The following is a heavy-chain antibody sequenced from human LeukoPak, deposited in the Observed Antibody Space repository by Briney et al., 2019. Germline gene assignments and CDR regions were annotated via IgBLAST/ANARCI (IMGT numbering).Heavy chain of an antibody. CDR2: ISGSSGTA. CDR3: AKGMFTATFSYCSGGSCAANWLES. V-gene: IGHV3-23*01. Sequence: GGSLRLSCAASGFTFSTYAMNWVRQAPGKGLEWGSVISGSSGTANYAYPVKGRFTISRDTSTNTLSMQMNSLRADDTAVYYCAKGMFTATFSYCSGGSCAANWLESWGQGTLVTVSS. CDR1: GFTFSTYA. D-gene: IGHD2-15*01. J-gene: IGHJ5*01.